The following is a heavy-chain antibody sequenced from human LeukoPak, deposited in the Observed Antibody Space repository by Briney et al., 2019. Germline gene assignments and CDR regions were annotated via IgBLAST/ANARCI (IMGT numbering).Heavy chain of an antibody. CDR3: ARLYSSGWYFDY. J-gene: IGHJ4*02. CDR2: IYYSGST. Sequence: SETLSLTCTVSGGSVSSGSYYWSWIRQPPGKGLEWIGYIYYSGSTNYNPSLKSRVTISVDTSKNQFSLKLSSVPAADTAVYYCARLYSSGWYFDYWGQGTLVTVSS. CDR1: GGSVSSGSYY. V-gene: IGHV4-61*01. D-gene: IGHD6-19*01.